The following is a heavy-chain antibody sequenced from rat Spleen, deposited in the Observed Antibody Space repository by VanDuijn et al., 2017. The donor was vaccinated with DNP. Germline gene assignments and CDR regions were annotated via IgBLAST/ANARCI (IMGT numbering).Heavy chain of an antibody. CDR3: ARWYNSGFCFDY. J-gene: IGHJ2*01. D-gene: IGHD4-3*01. CDR1: GFTFSKYY. CDR2: ISPSGGSN. Sequence: EVQLVESGGGLVQPGRSLKPSCAASGFTFSKYYMAWVCQAPKKGLEWVATISPSGGSNYYRDSMKGRFTISKDNAKSTLYLQLNSLRSEDMATYYCARWYNSGFCFDYWGQGVMVTVSS. V-gene: IGHV5-23*01.